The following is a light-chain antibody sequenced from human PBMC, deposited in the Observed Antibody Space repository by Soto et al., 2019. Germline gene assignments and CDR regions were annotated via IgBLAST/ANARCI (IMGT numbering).Light chain of an antibody. CDR3: QQRHMWPIT. CDR2: AAS. V-gene: IGKV1-39*01. Sequence: DIQITQSPSSLSPSVGDRVTLTCRASQSISTYLNWYKYKPGKAPNLLSFAASTLQSGVPSRFSGSGSGTDFTLTIRSLQPEDSEVYYCQQRHMWPITFGQGTRLEIK. J-gene: IGKJ5*01. CDR1: QSISTY.